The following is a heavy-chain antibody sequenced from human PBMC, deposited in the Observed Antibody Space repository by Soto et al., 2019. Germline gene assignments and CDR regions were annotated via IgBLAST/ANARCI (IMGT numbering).Heavy chain of an antibody. V-gene: IGHV3-33*01. D-gene: IGHD4-17*01. CDR1: GFTFSSYG. Sequence: GGSLRLSCAASGFTFSSYGMHWVRQAPGKGLEWVAVIWYDGSNKYYADSVKGRFTISRDNSKNTLYLQMNSLRAEDTAVYYCARTHRPRTVTTRYYYGMDVWGQGTTGT. J-gene: IGHJ6*02. CDR2: IWYDGSNK. CDR3: ARTHRPRTVTTRYYYGMDV.